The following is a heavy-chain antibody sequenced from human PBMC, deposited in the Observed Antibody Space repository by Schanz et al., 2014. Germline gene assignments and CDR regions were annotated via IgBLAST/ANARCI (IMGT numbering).Heavy chain of an antibody. CDR1: GYTFTSYS. CDR3: ARGGAYRSPSPVFYFDY. D-gene: IGHD6-6*01. Sequence: QVLLVQSGAEVKQPGASVKVSCKASGYTFTSYSMHWVRQAPGQGLEWLGIINPSGVSTSSAQEFQGRVTRTRDTSTSTLQMELSSLRSEDTAVYYRARGGAYRSPSPVFYFDYWGQGTLVTVSS. J-gene: IGHJ4*02. V-gene: IGHV1-46*01. CDR2: INPSGVST.